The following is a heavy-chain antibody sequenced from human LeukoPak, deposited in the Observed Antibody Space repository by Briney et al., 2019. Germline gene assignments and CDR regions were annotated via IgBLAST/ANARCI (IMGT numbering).Heavy chain of an antibody. CDR2: INHSGST. V-gene: IGHV4-34*01. CDR3: ARGAYSTGQLYYYYYYGMDV. CDR1: GGSFSGYY. D-gene: IGHD5-18*01. Sequence: SETLSLTCAVYGGSFSGYYWSWLRQPPGKGLEWIGEINHSGSTSYNPSLKSRVTISVDTSKNQFSLKLSSVTAADTAVYYCARGAYSTGQLYYYYYYGMDVWGQGTTVTVSS. J-gene: IGHJ6*02.